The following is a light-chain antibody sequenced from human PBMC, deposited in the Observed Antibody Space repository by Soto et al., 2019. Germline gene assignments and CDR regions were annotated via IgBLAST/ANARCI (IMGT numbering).Light chain of an antibody. V-gene: IGLV2-8*01. J-gene: IGLJ1*01. CDR1: SSDVGYYDY. Sequence: QSALTQPPSASGFPGQSVTISCTGTSSDVGYYDYVSWYQQHPGKAPKLVIYEVTKRLSGVPDRVSASKSGNTASLTVSGLRAEDEADYYCSSYAGSNNFVFGSGTKVTVL. CDR2: EVT. CDR3: SSYAGSNNFV.